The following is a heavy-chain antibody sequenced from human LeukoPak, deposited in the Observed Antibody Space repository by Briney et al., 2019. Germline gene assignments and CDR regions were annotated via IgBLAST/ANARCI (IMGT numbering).Heavy chain of an antibody. CDR2: ISGSGGST. D-gene: IGHD3-16*02. CDR3: ARHRTASDY. V-gene: IGHV3-23*01. J-gene: IGHJ4*02. CDR1: GFTFSSYG. Sequence: PGGSLRLSCAASGFTFSSYGMSWVRQAPGKGLEWVSAISGSGGSTSYADSVKGRFTISGDKAKNSLYLHMTSLRVEATAVYYCARHRTASDYWGQGTLVTVSS.